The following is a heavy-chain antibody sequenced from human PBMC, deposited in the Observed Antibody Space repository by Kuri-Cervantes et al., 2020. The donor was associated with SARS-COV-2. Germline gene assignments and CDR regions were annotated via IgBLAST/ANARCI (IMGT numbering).Heavy chain of an antibody. CDR2: INPNSGGT. Sequence: ASVKVSCKASRYTFTGYYMHWVRQAPGQGLEWMGWINPNSGGTNYAQKFQGWVTMTRDTSISTVYMELSRLRSDDTAVYYCARSTPFRRLVDISQGGAFDIWGQGTMVTVSS. J-gene: IGHJ3*02. D-gene: IGHD3-22*01. CDR3: ARSTPFRRLVDISQGGAFDI. V-gene: IGHV1-2*04. CDR1: RYTFTGYY.